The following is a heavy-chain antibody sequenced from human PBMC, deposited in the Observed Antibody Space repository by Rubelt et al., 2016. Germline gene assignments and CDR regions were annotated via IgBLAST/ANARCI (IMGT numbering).Heavy chain of an antibody. Sequence: QVQLQQWGAGLLKPSETLSLTCAVYGGSFSAYYWSWIRQPPGKGLEWIGEINHSGSTNYNPSLKSRVTISVDTSKNQFSLKLSSVTAADTAVYYCARVDCTNGVCSLFDYWGQGTLITVSS. J-gene: IGHJ4*02. CDR2: INHSGST. CDR1: GGSFSAYY. V-gene: IGHV4-34*01. CDR3: ARVDCTNGVCSLFDY. D-gene: IGHD2-8*01.